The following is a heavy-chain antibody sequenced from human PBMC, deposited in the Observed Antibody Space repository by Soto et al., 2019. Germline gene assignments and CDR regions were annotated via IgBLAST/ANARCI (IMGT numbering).Heavy chain of an antibody. CDR2: ISGHNGNT. V-gene: IGHV1-18*04. J-gene: IGHJ4*02. CDR3: ARHRFNYYDDTVYYYFDY. Sequence: ASVTVSCKASGYSFTSYGISWVRQAPGQGPEWMGWISGHNGNTNHPQSLQGRVTMTTDTSRNTAYMELRSLRSDDTAVYYCARHRFNYYDDTVYYYFDYWGQGTLVTVSS. CDR1: GYSFTSYG. D-gene: IGHD3-22*01.